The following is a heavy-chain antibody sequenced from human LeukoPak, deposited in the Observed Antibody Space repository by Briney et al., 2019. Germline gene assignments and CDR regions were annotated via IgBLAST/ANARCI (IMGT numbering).Heavy chain of an antibody. D-gene: IGHD2-21*01. Sequence: PGGSLRLSCAASGFTFSSYSMNWVRQAPGKGLEWVSSISSSSSYIYYADSVKGRFTISRDNAKNSLYLQMNSLRAEDTAVYYCVRTGEDGNYFDYWGQEALVTVSS. CDR1: GFTFSSYS. J-gene: IGHJ4*02. V-gene: IGHV3-21*01. CDR2: ISSSSSYI. CDR3: VRTGEDGNYFDY.